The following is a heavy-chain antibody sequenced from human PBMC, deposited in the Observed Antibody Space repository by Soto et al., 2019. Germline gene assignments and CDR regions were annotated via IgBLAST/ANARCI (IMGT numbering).Heavy chain of an antibody. D-gene: IGHD2-2*01. CDR3: ARDGNRYCSSTSCYAYYYYYYYMDV. J-gene: IGHJ6*03. CDR2: INPSGGST. Sequence: ASVKVSCKASGYTFTSYYMHWARQAPGQGLEWMGIINPSGGSTSYAQKFQGRVTMTRDTSMSTVYMELSSLRSEDTAVYYCARDGNRYCSSTSCYAYYYYYYYMDVWGKGTTVTVSS. V-gene: IGHV1-46*03. CDR1: GYTFTSYY.